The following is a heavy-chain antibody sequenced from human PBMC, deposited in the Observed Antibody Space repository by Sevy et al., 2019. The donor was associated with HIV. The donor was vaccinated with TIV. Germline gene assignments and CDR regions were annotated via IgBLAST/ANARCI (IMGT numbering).Heavy chain of an antibody. Sequence: GGSLRLSCAASGFTISSFWMHWIRQAPGQGLEWLANINQDGSAIDYADSVKGRFTISRDNTKNTLFLQMRSLRVEDTALYYCGRAIAASGAWWGQGTLVTVSS. CDR2: INQDGSAI. J-gene: IGHJ4*02. CDR1: GFTISSFW. CDR3: GRAIAASGAW. V-gene: IGHV3-7*01. D-gene: IGHD6-13*01.